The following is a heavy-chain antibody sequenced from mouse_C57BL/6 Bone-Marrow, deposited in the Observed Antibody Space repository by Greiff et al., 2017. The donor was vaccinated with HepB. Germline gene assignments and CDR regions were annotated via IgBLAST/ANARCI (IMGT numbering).Heavy chain of an antibody. CDR3: ARRDGYFYAMDY. V-gene: IGHV5-6*02. CDR1: GFTFSSYG. J-gene: IGHJ4*01. D-gene: IGHD2-3*01. Sequence: EVKLVESGGDLVKPGGSLKLSCAASGFTFSSYGMSWVRQTPDKRLEWVATISSGGSYTYYPDSVKGRFTISRDNAKNTLYLQLSSMKSEDTAMYYSARRDGYFYAMDYWGQGTSVTVSS. CDR2: ISSGGSYT.